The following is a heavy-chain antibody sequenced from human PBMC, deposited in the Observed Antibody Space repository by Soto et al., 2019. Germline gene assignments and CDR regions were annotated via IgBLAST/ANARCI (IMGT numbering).Heavy chain of an antibody. D-gene: IGHD4-17*01. V-gene: IGHV4-59*08. CDR3: ARLVSYGGNWFDP. CDR2: IYYSGST. CDR1: GGSISSYY. J-gene: IGHJ5*02. Sequence: SETLSLTCTVSGGSISSYYWSWIRQPPGKGLEWIGYIYYSGSTNYNPSLKSRVTISVDTSKNQFSLKLSSVTAADTAVYYCARLVSYGGNWFDPWGQGTLVTVSS.